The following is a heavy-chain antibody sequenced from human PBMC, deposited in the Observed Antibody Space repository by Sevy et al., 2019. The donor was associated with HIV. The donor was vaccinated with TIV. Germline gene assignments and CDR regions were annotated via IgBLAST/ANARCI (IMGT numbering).Heavy chain of an antibody. J-gene: IGHJ5*02. CDR1: GFTFSSYG. V-gene: IGHV3-33*01. D-gene: IGHD5-18*01. CDR3: ARDREETAMSFNWFDP. Sequence: GGSLRLSCAASGFTFSSYGMHWVRQTPGKGLEWVAVIWYDGSNKYYGDSVKGRFTIYRDNSKNTLWLQMNSLRPEDTAVYYCARDREETAMSFNWFDPWGQGTLVTVS. CDR2: IWYDGSNK.